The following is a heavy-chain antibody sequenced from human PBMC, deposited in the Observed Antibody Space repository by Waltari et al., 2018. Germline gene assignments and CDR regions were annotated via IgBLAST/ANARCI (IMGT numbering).Heavy chain of an antibody. D-gene: IGHD6-6*01. V-gene: IGHV1-69*05. CDR2: IIPIFGTA. Sequence: QVQLVQSGAEVKKPGSSEKVSCKASGGTFSSYAISWGRKAPGKGLEWMGGIIPIFGTANYAQKFQGRVTITTDESTSTAYMELSSLRSEDTAVYYCARRSSSGRGGFDYWGQGTLVTVSS. CDR1: GGTFSSYA. CDR3: ARRSSSGRGGFDY. J-gene: IGHJ4*02.